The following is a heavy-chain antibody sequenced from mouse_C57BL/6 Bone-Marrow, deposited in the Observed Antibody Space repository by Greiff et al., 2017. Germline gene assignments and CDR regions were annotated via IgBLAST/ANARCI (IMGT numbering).Heavy chain of an antibody. CDR1: GFTFNTYA. J-gene: IGHJ4*01. D-gene: IGHD2-4*01. V-gene: IGHV10-3*01. CDR3: VRGYYDPYAMDY. CDR2: IRSNSSNYAT. Sequence: EVQVVESGGGLVQPKGSLTLSCAASGFTFNTYAMHWVRQAPGKGLEWVARIRSNSSNYATSYADSVKDRFTISRDDSQSMLYLQMNNLKTEDTAMYYCVRGYYDPYAMDYWGQGTSVTVSS.